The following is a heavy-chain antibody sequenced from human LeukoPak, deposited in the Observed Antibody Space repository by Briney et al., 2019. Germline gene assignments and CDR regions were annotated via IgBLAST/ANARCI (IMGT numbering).Heavy chain of an antibody. CDR1: GGTFSSYA. CDR2: IIPIFGTA. D-gene: IGHD5-18*01. Sequence: SVKVSCKASGGTFSSYAISWVRQAPGQGLEWMGRIIPIFGTANYAPKFQGRVTITTDESTSTAYMELSSLRSEDTAVYYCARDSIPGGYSYGLAFDYWGQGTLVTVSS. CDR3: ARDSIPGGYSYGLAFDY. V-gene: IGHV1-69*05. J-gene: IGHJ4*02.